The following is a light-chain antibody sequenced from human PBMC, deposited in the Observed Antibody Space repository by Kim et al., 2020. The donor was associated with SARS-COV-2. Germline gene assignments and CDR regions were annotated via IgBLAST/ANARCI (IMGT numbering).Light chain of an antibody. Sequence: QLVLTQSPSASASLGASVKLTCTLSSGHSSYTIAWHQQQPEKGPRYLMKLNSDGSHSKGDGIPDRFSGSSSGAERYLTISSLQSEDEADYYCQTLGVFGGGTQLTVL. V-gene: IGLV4-69*01. CDR3: QTLGV. J-gene: IGLJ3*02. CDR1: SGHSSYT. CDR2: LNSDGSH.